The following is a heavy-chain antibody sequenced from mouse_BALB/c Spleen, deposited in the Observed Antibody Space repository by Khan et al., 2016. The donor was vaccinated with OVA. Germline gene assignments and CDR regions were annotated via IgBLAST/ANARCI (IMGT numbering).Heavy chain of an antibody. CDR1: GYAFSSYW. V-gene: IGHV4-1*02. D-gene: IGHD1-1*01. CDR2: INPDTSTI. J-gene: IGHJ4*01. Sequence: EVKLLESGGGLVQPGGSLKLSCAASGYAFSSYWMSWVRQSPGKGLEWIGEINPDTSTINYTPSLKDQFIISRDNAKNTLYLQMSKVRSEDTALYYSARPDYYGSSFYAMDYWGQGTSVTVSS. CDR3: ARPDYYGSSFYAMDY.